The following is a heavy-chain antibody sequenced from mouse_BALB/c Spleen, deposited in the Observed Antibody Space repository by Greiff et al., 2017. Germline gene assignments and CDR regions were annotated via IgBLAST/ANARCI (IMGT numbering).Heavy chain of an antibody. CDR2: IWRGGST. V-gene: IGHV2-5-1*01. D-gene: IGHD4-1*01. CDR3: AKKGTGTGGAMDY. CDR1: GFSLTSYG. Sequence: QVQLQQSGPSLVQPSQSLSITCTVSGFSLTSYGVHWVRQSPGKGLEWLGVIWRGGSTDYNAAFMSRLSITKDNSKSQVFFKMNSLQADDTAIYYCAKKGTGTGGAMDYWGQGTSVTVSS. J-gene: IGHJ4*01.